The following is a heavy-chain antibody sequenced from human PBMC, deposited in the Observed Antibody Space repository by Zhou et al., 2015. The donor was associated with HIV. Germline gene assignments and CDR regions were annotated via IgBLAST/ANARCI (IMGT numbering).Heavy chain of an antibody. CDR3: ARAPPLWSNMYAMDV. CDR1: AFSFGDYY. D-gene: IGHD2-21*01. J-gene: IGHJ6*02. CDR2: ISSSGIVK. Sequence: VQLVESGGGLVKPGGSLRLSCTASAFSFGDYYMTWIRQAPGKGLEWLSSISSSGIVKYYADSVKGRFTISRYNPKNSLFLQLSSLRVEDTAVYYCARAPPLWSNMYAMDVWGQGTPVTVS. V-gene: IGHV3-11*01.